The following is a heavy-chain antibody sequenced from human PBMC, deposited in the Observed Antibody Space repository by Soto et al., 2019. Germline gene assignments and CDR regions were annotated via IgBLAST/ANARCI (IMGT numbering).Heavy chain of an antibody. V-gene: IGHV5-10-1*01. CDR3: VRGIAVAGTYYYYGMDV. CDR1: GYSFTSYW. CDR2: IDPSDSYT. D-gene: IGHD6-19*01. J-gene: IGHJ6*02. Sequence: GESLKISCKGSGYSFTSYWISWVRQMPGKGLEWMGRIDPSDSYTNYSPSFQGHVTISADKSISTAYLQWSSLKASDTAMYYCVRGIAVAGTYYYYGMDVWGQGTTVTVS.